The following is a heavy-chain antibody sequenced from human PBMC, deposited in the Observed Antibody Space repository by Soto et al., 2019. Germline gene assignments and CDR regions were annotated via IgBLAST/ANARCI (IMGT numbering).Heavy chain of an antibody. CDR2: ISYDGSNK. J-gene: IGHJ1*01. CDR1: GFTFSRYG. V-gene: IGHV3-30*18. Sequence: GGSLRLSCAASGFTFSRYGMHWVRQAPGKGLERVAVISYDGSNKYYADSVKGRFTISRDNSKNTLYLQMNSLRAEDTAVYYCAKAGLPYCGGDCYSRAEYFQHWGQGTLVTVSS. D-gene: IGHD2-21*02. CDR3: AKAGLPYCGGDCYSRAEYFQH.